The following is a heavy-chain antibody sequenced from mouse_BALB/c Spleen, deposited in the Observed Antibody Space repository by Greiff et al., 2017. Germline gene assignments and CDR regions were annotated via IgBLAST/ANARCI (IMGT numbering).Heavy chain of an antibody. Sequence: EVKLLESGPGLVKPSQSLSLTCTVTGYSITSDYAWNWIRQFPGNKLEWMCYISYSGSTSYNPSLKSRISITRDTSKNQFFLQLNSVTTEDTATYYCSRWLLNWYLDVWGAGTTVTVSS. CDR1: GYSITSDYA. D-gene: IGHD1-3*01. V-gene: IGHV3-2*02. J-gene: IGHJ1*01. CDR2: ISYSGST. CDR3: SRWLLNWYLDV.